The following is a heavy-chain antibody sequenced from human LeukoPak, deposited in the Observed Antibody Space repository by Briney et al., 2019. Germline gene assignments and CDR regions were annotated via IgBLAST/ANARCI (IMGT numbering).Heavy chain of an antibody. CDR3: ARRGRNSSGWQDYL. Sequence: PSETLSLTCTVSGGSISGYYWSWIRQPPGKGLEWIANIYHTGSTNYNPSLSSRVTISIDTAKNQFSLKLTSVPAAATAVYYCARRGRNSSGWQDYLWGQGTLVTVSS. J-gene: IGHJ4*02. CDR2: IYHTGST. CDR1: GGSISGYY. D-gene: IGHD6-25*01. V-gene: IGHV4-59*01.